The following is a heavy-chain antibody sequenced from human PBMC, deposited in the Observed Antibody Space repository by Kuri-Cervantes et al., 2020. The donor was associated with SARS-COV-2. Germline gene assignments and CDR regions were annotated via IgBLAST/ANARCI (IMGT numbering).Heavy chain of an antibody. CDR3: AIHTVFGVVIGRWFDP. CDR2: FDPEDGET. V-gene: IGHV1-24*01. D-gene: IGHD3-3*01. J-gene: IGHJ5*02. CDR1: GYTLTELS. Sequence: ASVKVSCKVSGYTLTELSMHWVRQAPGKGLEWMGGFDPEDGETIYAQKFQGRVTMTEDTSTDTAYMELSSLRSGDTAVYYCAIHTVFGVVIGRWFDPWGQGTLVTVSS.